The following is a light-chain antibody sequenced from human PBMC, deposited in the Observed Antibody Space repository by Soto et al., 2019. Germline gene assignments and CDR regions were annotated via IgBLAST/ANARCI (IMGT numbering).Light chain of an antibody. Sequence: QLVLTQSSSASASLGSSVKLTCTLSSGHSTYIIAWHQQQPGKAPRYLMKREGSGSYNKGSGIPDRFSGSSSGADRYLTISNLQFEDEADYYCETWDTNVVVFGGGTKLTVL. CDR2: REGSGSY. J-gene: IGLJ2*01. CDR1: SGHSTYI. CDR3: ETWDTNVVV. V-gene: IGLV4-60*02.